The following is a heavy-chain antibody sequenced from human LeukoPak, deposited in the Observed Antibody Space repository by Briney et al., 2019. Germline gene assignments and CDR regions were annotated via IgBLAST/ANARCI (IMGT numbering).Heavy chain of an antibody. V-gene: IGHV3-7*01. D-gene: IGHD3-3*02. CDR2: IKQDGSEK. CDR3: ASRAHFWSGPGG. J-gene: IGHJ4*02. Sequence: GGSLRLSCAASGFTFDTYWMSWVRQAPGKGLEWVANIKQDGSEKYYMDSVKGRFTISRDNAKNSLYLQMNSLRAEDTAVYYCASRAHFWSGPGGWGQGTLVTVSS. CDR1: GFTFDTYW.